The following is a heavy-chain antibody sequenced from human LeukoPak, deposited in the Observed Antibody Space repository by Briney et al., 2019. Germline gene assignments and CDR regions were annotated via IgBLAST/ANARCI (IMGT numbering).Heavy chain of an antibody. CDR1: GFTFSSYT. D-gene: IGHD2-15*01. J-gene: IGHJ4*02. CDR2: ISYDGSVK. Sequence: GGSLRLSCAASGFTFSSYTMHWVRQAPGKGLQWVAIISYDGSVKYYADSVKGRFTISRDNSKNTLYLQMNSLRTEDTAVYFCARDLDVVVVEAALYWGQGTLVTVSS. V-gene: IGHV3-30-3*01. CDR3: ARDLDVVVVEAALY.